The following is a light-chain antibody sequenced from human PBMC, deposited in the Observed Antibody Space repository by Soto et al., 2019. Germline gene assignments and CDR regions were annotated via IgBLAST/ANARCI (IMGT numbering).Light chain of an antibody. CDR3: QQFNEFPLT. Sequence: IQLTQSPSSLSASVGDRVTITCRAGQDISSALAWYQQKPEKAPKLLLYDASSFDAGVPSRFRGRGSGTNFTLCITRLRPEDFATYDCQQFNEFPLTFGGGTKVQIK. CDR1: QDISSA. CDR2: DAS. J-gene: IGKJ4*01. V-gene: IGKV1D-13*01.